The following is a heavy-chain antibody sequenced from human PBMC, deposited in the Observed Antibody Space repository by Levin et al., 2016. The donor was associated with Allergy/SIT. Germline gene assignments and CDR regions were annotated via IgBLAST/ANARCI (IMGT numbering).Heavy chain of an antibody. CDR3: ARDTSNIYYFGMDV. CDR2: MSSSGTTI. Sequence: GESLKISCAASGFTFRDYYMSWLRQAPGKGLEWISYMSSSGTTIDYADSVKGRFTVSRDNAKKSLYLQMNSLRDEDTAVYYCARDTSNIYYFGMDVWGQGTTVTVSS. D-gene: IGHD2-2*01. V-gene: IGHV3-11*01. J-gene: IGHJ6*02. CDR1: GFTFRDYY.